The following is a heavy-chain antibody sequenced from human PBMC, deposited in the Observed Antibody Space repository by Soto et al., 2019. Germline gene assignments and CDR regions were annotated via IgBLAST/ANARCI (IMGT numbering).Heavy chain of an antibody. J-gene: IGHJ6*02. D-gene: IGHD6-19*01. Sequence: SETLSLTCAVVGDSLRGQSWNWIRQSPGKGLEWIGELDQSGGTNYNPSLKSRAIISDDTSKNQFSLTLTSVTAADTAVYYCAREDSNGWSGESLDVWGQGTTVTVSS. CDR3: AREDSNGWSGESLDV. CDR2: LDQSGGT. CDR1: GDSLRGQS. V-gene: IGHV4-34*01.